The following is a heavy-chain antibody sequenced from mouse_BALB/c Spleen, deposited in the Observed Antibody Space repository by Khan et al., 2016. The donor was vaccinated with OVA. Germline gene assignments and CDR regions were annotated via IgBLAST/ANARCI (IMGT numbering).Heavy chain of an antibody. Sequence: QVQLQQSGAELAKPGASVKMSCKASGYTFTSYWMHWVNQRPGQGLEWIGYINPSTDYTEYNQKFKDKATLTADTSSSTAYMQLTSLTSEDSAVYYCTNHDSSYAWFTYWGQGTLVTVAA. CDR2: INPSTDYT. J-gene: IGHJ3*01. D-gene: IGHD1-1*01. V-gene: IGHV1-7*01. CDR1: GYTFTSYW. CDR3: TNHDSSYAWFTY.